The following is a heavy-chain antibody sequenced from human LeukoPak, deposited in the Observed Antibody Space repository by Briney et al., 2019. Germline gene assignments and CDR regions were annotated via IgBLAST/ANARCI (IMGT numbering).Heavy chain of an antibody. Sequence: SETLSLTCTVSGGSISSHYWSWIRQPPGKGLEWIGYIYYSGSTNYNPSLKSRVTISVDTSKNQSSLKLSSVTAADTAVYYFARGSELRSRWFDPWGQGTLVTVSS. CDR1: GGSISSHY. D-gene: IGHD1-7*01. CDR3: ARGSELRSRWFDP. V-gene: IGHV4-59*11. CDR2: IYYSGST. J-gene: IGHJ5*02.